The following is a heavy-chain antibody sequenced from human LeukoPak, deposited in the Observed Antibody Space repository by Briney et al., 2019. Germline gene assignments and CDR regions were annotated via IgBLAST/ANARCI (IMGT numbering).Heavy chain of an antibody. CDR2: INHSGST. CDR1: GGSFSGYY. D-gene: IGHD3-10*01. V-gene: IGHV4-34*01. CDR3: ARLAYGSGSYHY. J-gene: IGHJ4*02. Sequence: NPSETLSLTCAVYGGSFSGYYWSWIRQPPGKGLEWIGEINHSGSTNYNPSLKSRVTISVDTSKNQFSLKLSSVTAADTAVYYCARLAYGSGSYHYCGQGTLVTVSS.